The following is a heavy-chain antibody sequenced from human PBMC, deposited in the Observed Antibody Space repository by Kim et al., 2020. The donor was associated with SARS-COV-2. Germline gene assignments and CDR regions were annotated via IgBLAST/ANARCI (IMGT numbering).Heavy chain of an antibody. V-gene: IGHV3-30*18. Sequence: GGSLRLSCAASGFTFSSYGMHWVRQAPGKGLEWVAVISYDGSNKYYADSVKGRFTISRDNSKNTLYLQMNSLRAEDTAVYYCAKDRSSGWTVDYFGYWGQGTLVTVSS. CDR1: GFTFSSYG. J-gene: IGHJ4*02. CDR3: AKDRSSGWTVDYFGY. D-gene: IGHD6-19*01. CDR2: ISYDGSNK.